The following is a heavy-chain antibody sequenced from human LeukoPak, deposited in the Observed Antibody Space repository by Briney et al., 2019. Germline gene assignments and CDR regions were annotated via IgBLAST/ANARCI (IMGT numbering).Heavy chain of an antibody. CDR3: ARVRAGYSSGWYPNYYYGMDV. CDR2: IYYSGST. Sequence: PPETLSLTCADSGGSISSYYWSWIRQPPGKGLEWIGYIYYSGSTNYNPSLQSRVTISVDTSKNQFSLKLSSVTAADTAVYYCARVRAGYSSGWYPNYYYGMDVWGQGTTVTVSS. J-gene: IGHJ6*02. D-gene: IGHD6-19*01. CDR1: GGSISSYY. V-gene: IGHV4-59*01.